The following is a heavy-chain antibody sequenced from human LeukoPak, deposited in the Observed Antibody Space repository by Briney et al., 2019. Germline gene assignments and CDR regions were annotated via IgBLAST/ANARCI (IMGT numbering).Heavy chain of an antibody. V-gene: IGHV3-74*01. J-gene: IGHJ5*02. CDR3: VRGALRDCSYTSCTRGNWFDP. CDR1: GFTFSSHW. D-gene: IGHD2-2*01. Sequence: PGGSLRLSCAASGFTFSSHWMHWVRQAPEKGLVGVSHINADGSATYYAASVKGGFTISRDNARNTLYLQMHSLTAEDTGVYYCVRGALRDCSYTSCTRGNWFDPWGQGTLVTVSS. CDR2: INADGSAT.